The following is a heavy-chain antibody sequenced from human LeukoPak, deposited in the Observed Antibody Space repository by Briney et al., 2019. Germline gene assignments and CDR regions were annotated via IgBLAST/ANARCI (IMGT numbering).Heavy chain of an antibody. V-gene: IGHV4-31*03. Sequence: SETLSLTCTVSGGSISSGGYYWSWIRQHPGKGLEWIGYIYYSGSTYYNPSLKSRVTISVDTSKNQFSLKLHSVTAADTAMYYCARVYGGYDPNLTEWGQGAFVTVSS. D-gene: IGHD5-12*01. CDR1: GGSISSGGYY. CDR2: IYYSGST. CDR3: ARVYGGYDPNLTE. J-gene: IGHJ4*02.